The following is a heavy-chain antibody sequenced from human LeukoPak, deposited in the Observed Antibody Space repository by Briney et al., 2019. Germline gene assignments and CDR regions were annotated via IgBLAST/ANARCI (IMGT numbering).Heavy chain of an antibody. J-gene: IGHJ4*02. CDR1: GFTFSSYA. CDR2: ISYDGSNK. D-gene: IGHD3-22*01. V-gene: IGHV3-30*14. Sequence: SGGSLRLSCAASGFTFSSYAMHWVRQAPGKGLEWVAVISYDGSNKYYADSVKGRFTISRDNSKNTLYLQMGSLRAEDMAVYYCARGGQSKYDSSGYLNYFDYWGQGTLVTVSS. CDR3: ARGGQSKYDSSGYLNYFDY.